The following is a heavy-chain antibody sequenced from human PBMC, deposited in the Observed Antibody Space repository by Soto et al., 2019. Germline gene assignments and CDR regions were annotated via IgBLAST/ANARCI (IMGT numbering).Heavy chain of an antibody. D-gene: IGHD2-2*02. J-gene: IGHJ6*02. V-gene: IGHV1-18*04. CDR3: ARDGWKGYQLLYYYYYGMDV. CDR2: ITAYNGNT. CDR1: GYTFTSYG. Sequence: QVQLVQSGAEVKKPGASVKVSCKTSGYTFTSYGISWVRQAPGQGLEWMGWITAYNGNTNYTQKLKGSVTMTTDTSTSTAYMKLMSLRSDDTAVYYCARDGWKGYQLLYYYYYGMDVWGQGTTVTVSS.